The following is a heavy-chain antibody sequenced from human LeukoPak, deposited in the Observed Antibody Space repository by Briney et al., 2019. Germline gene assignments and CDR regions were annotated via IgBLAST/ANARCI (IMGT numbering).Heavy chain of an antibody. V-gene: IGHV4-4*07. CDR3: ARRTTGYYYMDV. J-gene: IGHJ6*03. Sequence: RPSETLSLTCTVSGGSIISYYWSWIRQPAGKGLEWIGRIHTSGSTNYNPSLKSRVTISVDNSKNQFSLKLSSVTAADTAVYYCARRTTGYYYMDVWGKGTTVTVSS. CDR2: IHTSGST. D-gene: IGHD1-7*01. CDR1: GGSIISYY.